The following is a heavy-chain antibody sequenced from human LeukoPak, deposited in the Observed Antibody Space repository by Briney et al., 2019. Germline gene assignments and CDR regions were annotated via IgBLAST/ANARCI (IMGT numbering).Heavy chain of an antibody. J-gene: IGHJ4*02. CDR1: GYTFTSYG. CDR3: ARRRYYYDSSGYQGSFDY. V-gene: IGHV1-18*01. CDR2: ISAYNGNT. Sequence: ASVKVSCKASGYTFTSYGISWVRQAPGQGLEWMGWISAYNGNTDYTQKLQGRVTMTTDTSTNTAYMELSSLRSEDTAVYYCARRRYYYDSSGYQGSFDYWGQGTLVTVSS. D-gene: IGHD3-22*01.